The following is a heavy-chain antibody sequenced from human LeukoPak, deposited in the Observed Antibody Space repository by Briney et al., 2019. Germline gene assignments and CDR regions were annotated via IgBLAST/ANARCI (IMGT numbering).Heavy chain of an antibody. Sequence: ASVKVSFKASGYTFTGYYMHWVRQAPGQGLEWMGWINPNSGGTNYAQKFQGRVTMTRDTSISTAYMELSRLRSDDTAVYYCAREFFLDSSGFKVAFDIWGQGTMVTVSS. CDR2: INPNSGGT. CDR3: AREFFLDSSGFKVAFDI. V-gene: IGHV1-2*02. J-gene: IGHJ3*02. D-gene: IGHD6-19*01. CDR1: GYTFTGYY.